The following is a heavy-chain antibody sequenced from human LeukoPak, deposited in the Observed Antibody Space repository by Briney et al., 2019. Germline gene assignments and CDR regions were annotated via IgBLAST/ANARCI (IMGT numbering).Heavy chain of an antibody. CDR2: IRFDGSTK. D-gene: IGHD2-21*01. V-gene: IGHV3-30*02. CDR1: GITFRSSS. CDR3: ARGDSHCGGDCYENDY. Sequence: PGGSRRLSCVASGITFRSSSMHWVRQAPGKGLEWLAFIRFDGSTKYYADSVKGRFTVSRDNSKNTLYLQMNSLRAEDTAVYYCARGDSHCGGDCYENDYWGQGTLVTVSS. J-gene: IGHJ4*02.